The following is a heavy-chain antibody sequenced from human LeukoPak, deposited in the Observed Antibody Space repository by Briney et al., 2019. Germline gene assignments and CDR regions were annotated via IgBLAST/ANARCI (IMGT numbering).Heavy chain of an antibody. CDR3: ARDPVGPRAFDI. J-gene: IGHJ3*02. D-gene: IGHD1-26*01. CDR2: ISSSGSTI. V-gene: IGHV3-48*03. CDR1: GFTFSSYE. Sequence: GGSLRLSCAASGFTFSSYEMNWVRQAPGKGLEWVSYISSSGSTIYYADSVKGRFTISRDNAKNSLYLQMNSLRAEDTAVYYCARDPVGPRAFDIWGQGIMVTVSS.